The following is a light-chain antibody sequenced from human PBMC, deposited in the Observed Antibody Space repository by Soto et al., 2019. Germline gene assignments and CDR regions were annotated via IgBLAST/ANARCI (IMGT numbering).Light chain of an antibody. Sequence: EVVMTPSPATLAVSLGDGATLSCRASLSVSSNLAWYQQKPGQAPRLLIYGASTRATGIPARFSGSGSGTEFTLTISSLQCEDFAVYSCQQYNNWALPFGGGTKVDIK. CDR3: QQYNNWALP. CDR1: LSVSSN. J-gene: IGKJ4*01. V-gene: IGKV3-15*01. CDR2: GAS.